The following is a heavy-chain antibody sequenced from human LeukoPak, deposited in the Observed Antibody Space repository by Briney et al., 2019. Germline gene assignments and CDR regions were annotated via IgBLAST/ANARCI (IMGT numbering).Heavy chain of an antibody. CDR3: ASLIVVVPAAIVSTHYYYMDV. CDR2: FSSSSNTI. Sequence: GGSLRLSCAASGFTFSSYSMNWVRQAPGKGLEGVSYFSSSSNTIYYADSVKGRFPISRDNAKNSLYLQMNSLRAEDTAVYYCASLIVVVPAAIVSTHYYYMDVWGKGTTVTVSS. J-gene: IGHJ6*03. D-gene: IGHD2-2*02. CDR1: GFTFSSYS. V-gene: IGHV3-48*04.